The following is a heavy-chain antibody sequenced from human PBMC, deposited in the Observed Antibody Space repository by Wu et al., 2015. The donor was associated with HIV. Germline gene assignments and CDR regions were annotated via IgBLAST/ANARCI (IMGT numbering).Heavy chain of an antibody. Sequence: QVQLIQSGAEVKKPGASVKVSCKAVGYTFARYGITWVRQAPGQGLEWMGWISVYNDKTVYGQKFQDRFTMSTDTSTSTAYMELRSLRSDDTAMYFCARDIFPGGELLVADYWGQGTLVSGLL. J-gene: IGHJ4*02. D-gene: IGHD3-10*01. CDR3: ARDIFPGGELLVADY. CDR1: GYTFARYG. V-gene: IGHV1-18*01. CDR2: ISVYNDKT.